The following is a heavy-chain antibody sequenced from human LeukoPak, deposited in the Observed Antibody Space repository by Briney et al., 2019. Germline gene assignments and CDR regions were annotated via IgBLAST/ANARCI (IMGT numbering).Heavy chain of an antibody. D-gene: IGHD2-2*01. CDR3: ARADCSGSTCYLRRSWFDP. J-gene: IGHJ5*02. V-gene: IGHV3-21*01. CDR2: ISTSSRYI. Sequence: GGSLRLSCAASGFTFSSFDMNWVRQAPGKRLERVSSISTSSRYIYYRDSVKGRFTISRDDAKNSLYLQMNSLRVEDTAVYYCARADCSGSTCYLRRSWFDPWGQGTLVTVSS. CDR1: GFTFSSFD.